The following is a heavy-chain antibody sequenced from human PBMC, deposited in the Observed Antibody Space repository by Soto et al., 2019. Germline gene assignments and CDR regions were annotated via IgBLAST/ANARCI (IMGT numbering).Heavy chain of an antibody. J-gene: IGHJ6*02. D-gene: IGHD3-10*01. CDR2: INPSGGST. Sequence: QVQLVQSGAEVKKPGASVKVSCKASGYTFTSYYMHWVRQAPGQGLEWMGIINPSGGSTSYAQKFQGRVTMTRDTSTSTVYMELSSLRSEDTAVYYCASPTMVRGVISPYYGMDVWGQGTTVTVSS. CDR1: GYTFTSYY. V-gene: IGHV1-46*01. CDR3: ASPTMVRGVISPYYGMDV.